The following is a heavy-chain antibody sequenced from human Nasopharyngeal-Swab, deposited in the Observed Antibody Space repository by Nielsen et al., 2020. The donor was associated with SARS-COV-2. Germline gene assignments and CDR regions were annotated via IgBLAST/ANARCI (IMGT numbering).Heavy chain of an antibody. CDR2: VKQDGSEK. CDR3: AREICTRITRFDYGMDV. J-gene: IGHJ6*02. Sequence: GESLKISCAASGFTLSRYWMSWVRQAPGKGLEWVASVKQDGSEKYSVDSVRGRFTISRDNTKNSVYLQMNNLRAEDTAVYYCAREICTRITRFDYGMDVWGQGTTVTVSS. CDR1: GFTLSRYW. D-gene: IGHD2-8*01. V-gene: IGHV3-7*01.